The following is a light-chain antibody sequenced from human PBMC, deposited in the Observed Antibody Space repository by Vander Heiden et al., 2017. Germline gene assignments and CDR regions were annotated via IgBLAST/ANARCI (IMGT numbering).Light chain of an antibody. CDR1: NIGSKS. J-gene: IGLJ1*01. CDR3: QVGDRSSDHRV. V-gene: IGLV3-21*03. CDR2: DDS. Sequence: SYVLTQTPSVSVAPGKTARITCGGNNIGSKSVHWYQQKPDQAPVLVVYDDSNRYSGIPERCSGSNSGNTATLTISRVEAGDEADYYCQVGDRSSDHRVFGTGTKVTVL.